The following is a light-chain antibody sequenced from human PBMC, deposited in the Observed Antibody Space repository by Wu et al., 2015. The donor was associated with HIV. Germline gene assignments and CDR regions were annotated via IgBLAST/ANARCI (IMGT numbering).Light chain of an antibody. V-gene: IGKV1-5*03. CDR3: QQYNSYSWT. J-gene: IGKJ1*01. Sequence: DILMTQSPSSLSASVGDRVTIACRASQSISTNLNWYQQKPGKAPNLLIYQASSLESGVPSRFSGSGSGTEFTLTISSLQPDDFASYYCQQYNSYSWTFGQGTKVEVK. CDR1: QSISTN. CDR2: QAS.